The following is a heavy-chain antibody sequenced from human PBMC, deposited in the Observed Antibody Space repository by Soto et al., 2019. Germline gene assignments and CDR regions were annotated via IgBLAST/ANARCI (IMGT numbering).Heavy chain of an antibody. CDR2: IRSKANSYAT. J-gene: IGHJ4*02. V-gene: IGHV3-73*01. CDR1: GFTFSGSA. CDR3: TRRAVVTDY. D-gene: IGHD2-15*01. Sequence: GSLRLSCAASGFTFSGSAMHWVRQASGKGLEWVGRIRSKANSYATAYAASVKGRFTISRDDSKNTAYLQMNSRKTEDTAVYYCTRRAVVTDYWGQGTLVTVSS.